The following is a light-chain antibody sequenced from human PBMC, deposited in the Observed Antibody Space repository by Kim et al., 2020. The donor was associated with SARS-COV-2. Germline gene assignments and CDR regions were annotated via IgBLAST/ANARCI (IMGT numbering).Light chain of an antibody. CDR2: VEGSGSY. J-gene: IGLJ3*02. V-gene: IGLV4-60*03. CDR1: NGYSTYI. Sequence: SVNPTCTLSNGYSTYIVAWHQLQPGKAPRYLMKVEGSGSYIKASGVPDRFSGSSSGADRYFTISNLQSEDEADYYCETWDTNTWVFGGGTQLTVL. CDR3: ETWDTNTWV.